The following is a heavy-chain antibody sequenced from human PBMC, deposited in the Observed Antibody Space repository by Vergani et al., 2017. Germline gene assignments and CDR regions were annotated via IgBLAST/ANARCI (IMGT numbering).Heavy chain of an antibody. D-gene: IGHD5-24*01. CDR2: IIPIFGTA. J-gene: IGHJ4*02. CDR3: ARVLPQSGRDGYNYGGYYFDY. CDR1: GGTFSSYA. Sequence: QVQLVQSGAEVKKPGSSVKVSCKASGGTFSSYAISWVRQAPGQGLEWMGGIIPIFGTANYAQKVQGRVTITADKSTSTAYMELSSLRSEDTAVYYCARVLPQSGRDGYNYGGYYFDYWGQGTLVTVSS. V-gene: IGHV1-69*06.